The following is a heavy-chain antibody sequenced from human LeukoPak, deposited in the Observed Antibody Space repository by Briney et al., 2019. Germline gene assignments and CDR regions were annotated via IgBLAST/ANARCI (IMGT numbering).Heavy chain of an antibody. V-gene: IGHV3-48*04. CDR1: GFTFSSYT. J-gene: IGHJ3*02. CDR2: ISSGTSSM. Sequence: GGSLRLSCAASGFTFSSYTMNWVRQAPGKGLEWVSYISSGTSSMHYGDSVKGRFTVSRDNANKTLYLQMNSLRAEDTAVYYCARDVGGXGYYAFH. D-gene: IGHD1-26*01. CDR3: ARDVGGXGYYAFH.